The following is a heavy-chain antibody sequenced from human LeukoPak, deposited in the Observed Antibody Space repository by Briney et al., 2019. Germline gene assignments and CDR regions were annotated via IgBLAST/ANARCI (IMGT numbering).Heavy chain of an antibody. Sequence: SVKVSCKASGGTFSSYAISWVRQAPGQGLEWMGRIIPILGIANYAQKFQGRVTITADKITTTAYMELSSLRSEDTAVYYCARGYCSGGSCYFSQDFDYWGQGTLVTVSS. CDR3: ARGYCSGGSCYFSQDFDY. D-gene: IGHD2-15*01. CDR2: IIPILGIA. CDR1: GGTFSSYA. V-gene: IGHV1-69*04. J-gene: IGHJ4*02.